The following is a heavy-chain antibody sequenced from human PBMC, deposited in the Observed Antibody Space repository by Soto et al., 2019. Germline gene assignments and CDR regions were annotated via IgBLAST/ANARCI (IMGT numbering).Heavy chain of an antibody. Sequence: EVQLLESGGGLVQPGGSLRLSCAASGFTFSSYAMSWVRQAPGKGLEWVSAISGSGGSTYYADSVKGRFTISRDNSKNTLYLQMNSLRAEDKAVYYCEKGDPYRDCSGGRCYPSEYYWGQGTLVTVSS. V-gene: IGHV3-23*01. J-gene: IGHJ4*02. CDR1: GFTFSSYA. CDR3: EKGDPYRDCSGGRCYPSEYY. CDR2: ISGSGGST. D-gene: IGHD2-15*01.